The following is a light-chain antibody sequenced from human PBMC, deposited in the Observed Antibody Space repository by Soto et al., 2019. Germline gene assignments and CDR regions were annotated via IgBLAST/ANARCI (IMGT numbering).Light chain of an antibody. V-gene: IGKV1-5*03. CDR3: QQSYSTSWT. Sequence: DIQMTQSPSTLSASVGDRVIITCRASQSISNWLAWYQQKPGKAPNLLIYKASSLKSGVPSRFSGSGSGTDFTLTISSLQPEDFATYYCQQSYSTSWTFGQGTKVDIK. CDR2: KAS. J-gene: IGKJ1*01. CDR1: QSISNW.